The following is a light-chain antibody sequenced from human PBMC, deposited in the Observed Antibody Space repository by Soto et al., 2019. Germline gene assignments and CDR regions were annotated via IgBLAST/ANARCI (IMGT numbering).Light chain of an antibody. CDR1: SSNIGSSD. CDR2: ENN. V-gene: IGLV1-47*01. Sequence: QSVLTQPPSVSGTPGQRVSISCSGSSSNIGSSDVYWYQQLPGTAPKLFIYENNRRPSGVPDRFSGSKSGTSASLAISGLRSEDEGDYYCATWDDSLSGPVFGGGTKLTVL. J-gene: IGLJ2*01. CDR3: ATWDDSLSGPV.